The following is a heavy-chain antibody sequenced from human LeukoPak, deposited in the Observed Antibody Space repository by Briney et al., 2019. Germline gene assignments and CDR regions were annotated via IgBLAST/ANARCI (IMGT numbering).Heavy chain of an antibody. J-gene: IGHJ5*02. D-gene: IGHD2-15*01. Sequence: ASVKVSCKASGGTFSSYAISWVRQAPGQGLEWMGWINPDNGATNYAQRFQGRVTMTRDTSITTVYMELNSLTSDDTALYYCARDSRAASSPAGYNWFDPWGQGSLITVSS. CDR2: INPDNGAT. CDR1: GGTFSSYA. V-gene: IGHV1-2*02. CDR3: ARDSRAASSPAGYNWFDP.